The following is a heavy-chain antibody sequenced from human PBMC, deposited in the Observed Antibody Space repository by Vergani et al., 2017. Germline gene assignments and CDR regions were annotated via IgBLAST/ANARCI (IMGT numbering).Heavy chain of an antibody. D-gene: IGHD1-26*01. CDR3: VSRDELELDVTPKGGAFDI. Sequence: QVHLVQSGAEVKKPGASVKVSCKASGYTFTNYDMNWVRQASGQGLEWMGWMNPKNGHTAYAQKFQDRLTLTRSTSISTAFLELSSLRSDDTAIYYCVSRDELELDVTPKGGAFDIWGQGTKVTVSS. CDR1: GYTFTNYD. V-gene: IGHV1-8*01. J-gene: IGHJ3*02. CDR2: MNPKNGHT.